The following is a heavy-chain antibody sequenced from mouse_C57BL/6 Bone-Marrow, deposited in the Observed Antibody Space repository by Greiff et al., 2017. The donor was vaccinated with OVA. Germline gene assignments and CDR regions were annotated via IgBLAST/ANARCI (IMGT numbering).Heavy chain of an antibody. D-gene: IGHD6-1*01. CDR3: VSLFGGFAY. Sequence: EVQVVESGGGLVQPKGSLKLSCAASGFSFNTYAMTWVRQAPGKGLEWVARIRSKSNNYPTYYADSVKDRFTISRDDSESMLYLQMNNLKTEDTAMYYCVSLFGGFAYWGQGTLVTVSA. CDR2: IRSKSNNYPT. V-gene: IGHV10-1*01. CDR1: GFSFNTYA. J-gene: IGHJ3*01.